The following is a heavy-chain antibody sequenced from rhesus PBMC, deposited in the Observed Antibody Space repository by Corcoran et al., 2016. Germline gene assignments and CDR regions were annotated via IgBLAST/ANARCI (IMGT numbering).Heavy chain of an antibody. J-gene: IGHJ6*01. V-gene: IGHV5-2*01. CDR3: AKESIAAAAYYYGLDS. CDR2: LDPSVSDT. Sequence: EVQLVQSGAEVKRPGESLKISCKTSGYSFTSYWISWVRQMPGKGLEWMGALDPSVSDTRYSPSFQGQCTIAADKSIITAYLQWSSLKASDTATYYCAKESIAAAAYYYGLDSWGQGVVVTVSS. CDR1: GYSFTSYW. D-gene: IGHD6-25*01.